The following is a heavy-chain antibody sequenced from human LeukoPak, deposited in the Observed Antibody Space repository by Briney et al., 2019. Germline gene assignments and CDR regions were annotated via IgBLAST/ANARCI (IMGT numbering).Heavy chain of an antibody. CDR3: ARDKVGATAVDY. CDR1: GGSISSSNW. V-gene: IGHV4-4*02. J-gene: IGHJ4*02. D-gene: IGHD1-26*01. Sequence: SGTLSLTCAVSGGSISSSNWWSWIRQPPGKGLEWIGEIYHSGSTNYNPSLKSRVTISVDKSKTQFSLKLSSVTAADTAVYYCARDKVGATAVDYWGQGTLVTVSS. CDR2: IYHSGST.